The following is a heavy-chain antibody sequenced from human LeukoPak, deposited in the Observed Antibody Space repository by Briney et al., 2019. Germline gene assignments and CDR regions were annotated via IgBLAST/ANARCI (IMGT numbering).Heavy chain of an antibody. Sequence: GGSLRLSCAASGFTFSDYYMSWIRQAPGKGLEGVSYISSSGSTIYYADSVKGRFTISRDNAKNSLYLQMNSRRAEDTALYYCASRGSHRYFDYWGQGTLVTVSS. D-gene: IGHD1-26*01. J-gene: IGHJ4*02. CDR3: ASRGSHRYFDY. CDR2: ISSSGSTI. V-gene: IGHV3-11*01. CDR1: GFTFSDYY.